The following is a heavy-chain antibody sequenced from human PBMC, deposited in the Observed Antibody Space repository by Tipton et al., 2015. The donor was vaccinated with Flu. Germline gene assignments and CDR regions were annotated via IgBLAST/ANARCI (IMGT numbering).Heavy chain of an antibody. V-gene: IGHV3-74*01. J-gene: IGHJ4*02. CDR2: INSDGSST. CDR3: ARDIDALWFGEWTFDY. D-gene: IGHD3-10*01. Sequence: SLRLSCAASGFTFSSYWMHWVRQAPGKGLVWVSRINSDGSSTSYADSVKGRFPISRDNAKNTLYLQMNSLRAEDTAVYYCARDIDALWFGEWTFDYWGQGTVVAVS. CDR1: GFTFSSYW.